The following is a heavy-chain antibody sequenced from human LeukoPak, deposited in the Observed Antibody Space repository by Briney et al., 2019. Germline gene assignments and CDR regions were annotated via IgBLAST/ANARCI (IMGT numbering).Heavy chain of an antibody. Sequence: PSETLSLTCTVSGASISSVEYFWGWIRQHPGKGLDWIAYVSYSGSTSYNPSLKSRVAVSVDTSNNQVSLQLTSVTAAHTALYYCSRGGSRITLYGGVIIDYFDYWGQGALVTVSS. J-gene: IGHJ4*02. V-gene: IGHV4-31*03. CDR1: GASISSVEYF. CDR3: SRGGSRITLYGGVIIDYFDY. D-gene: IGHD3-10*01. CDR2: VSYSGST.